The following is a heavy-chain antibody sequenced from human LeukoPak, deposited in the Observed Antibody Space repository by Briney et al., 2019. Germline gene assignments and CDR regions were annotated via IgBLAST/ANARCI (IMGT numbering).Heavy chain of an antibody. CDR1: GGSISSYY. Sequence: SETLSLTCTVSGGSISSYYWSWIRQPAGKGLEWIGRIYTSGSTNYNPSLKSRVTMSVDTSKNLFSLKLSSVTAADTAVYYCARDYGFGELFNWFDPWGQGTLVTVSS. CDR2: IYTSGST. V-gene: IGHV4-4*07. CDR3: ARDYGFGELFNWFDP. J-gene: IGHJ5*02. D-gene: IGHD3-10*01.